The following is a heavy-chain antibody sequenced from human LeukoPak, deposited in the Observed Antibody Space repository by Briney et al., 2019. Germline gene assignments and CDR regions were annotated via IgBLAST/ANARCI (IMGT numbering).Heavy chain of an antibody. CDR1: GYTFTDYY. V-gene: IGHV1-2*02. Sequence: ASVKVSCKASGYTFTDYYMHWVRQAPGQGFEWMGWINPNDGDTYYAQKFQGRVTMTRDTSFSTAHMEVSRLRSDDTAVYYCARANFLYCSSTSCLFDYWGQGTLVTVSS. CDR3: ARANFLYCSSTSCLFDY. J-gene: IGHJ4*02. D-gene: IGHD2-2*01. CDR2: INPNDGDT.